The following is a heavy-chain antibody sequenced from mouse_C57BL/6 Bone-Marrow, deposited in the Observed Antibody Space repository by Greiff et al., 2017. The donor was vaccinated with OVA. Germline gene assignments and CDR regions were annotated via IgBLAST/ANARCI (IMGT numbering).Heavy chain of an antibody. V-gene: IGHV5-6*02. D-gene: IGHD6-5*01. J-gene: IGHJ1*03. CDR3: ARRPIYWYFDV. CDR1: GFTFSSYG. Sequence: DVMLVESGGDLVKPGGSLKLSCAASGFTFSSYGMSWVRQTPDKRLEWVATISSGGSYTYYTDSLKGRSTISIDNAKNTLYLIMSSLKSEDTAVYYCARRPIYWYFDVWGTGTTVTVSS. CDR2: ISSGGSYT.